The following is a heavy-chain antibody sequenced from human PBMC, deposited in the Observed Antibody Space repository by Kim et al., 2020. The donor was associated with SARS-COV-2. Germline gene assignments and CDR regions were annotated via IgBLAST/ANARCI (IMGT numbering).Heavy chain of an antibody. V-gene: IGHV1-69*13. CDR3: AVAGGSGSYYGGYFDY. D-gene: IGHD3-10*01. CDR1: GGTFSSYA. J-gene: IGHJ4*02. Sequence: SVKVSCKASGGTFSSYAISGVRQAPGQGLEWMGGIIPIFGTANYAQKFQGRVTITADESTSTAYMELSSLRSEDTAVYYCAVAGGSGSYYGGYFDYWGQGTLVTVSS. CDR2: IIPIFGTA.